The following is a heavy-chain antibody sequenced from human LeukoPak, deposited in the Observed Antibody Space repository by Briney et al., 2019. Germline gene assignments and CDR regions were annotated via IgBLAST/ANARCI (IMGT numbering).Heavy chain of an antibody. J-gene: IGHJ3*02. D-gene: IGHD7-27*01. CDR2: INPNSGGT. Sequence: GASVKVSCKASGYTFTGYYMHWVRQAPGQGLEWMGWINPNSGGTNYAQKFQGRVTMTRDTSISTAYMELSRLRSDDTAVYYCAIRPWGGDFGAFDIWGQGTMVTVSS. CDR1: GYTFTGYY. CDR3: AIRPWGGDFGAFDI. V-gene: IGHV1-2*02.